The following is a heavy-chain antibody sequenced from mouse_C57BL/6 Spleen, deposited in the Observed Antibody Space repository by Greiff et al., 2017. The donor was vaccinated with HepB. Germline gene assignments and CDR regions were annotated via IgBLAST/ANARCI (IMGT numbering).Heavy chain of an antibody. Sequence: QVQLQQPGAELVKPGASVKLSCKASGYTFTSYWMQWVKQRPGQGLEWIGEIDPSDSYTNYNQKFKGKATLTVDTSSSTAYMQLSSLTSEDSAVYYCAGGYYGAYWGQGTLVTVSA. V-gene: IGHV1-50*01. D-gene: IGHD1-1*01. CDR2: IDPSDSYT. CDR1: GYTFTSYW. J-gene: IGHJ3*01. CDR3: AGGYYGAY.